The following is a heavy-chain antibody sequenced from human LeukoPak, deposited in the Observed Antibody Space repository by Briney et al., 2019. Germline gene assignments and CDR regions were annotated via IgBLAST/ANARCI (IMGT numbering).Heavy chain of an antibody. CDR1: GGSISSYY. J-gene: IGHJ4*02. CDR2: IYYSGST. V-gene: IGHV4-59*12. Sequence: PSETLSLTCTVSGGSISSYYWSWIRQPPGKGLEWIGYIYYSGSTNYNPSLKSRVTISVDTSKNQFSLKLSSVTAADTAVHYCARRRIRDYFDYWGQGTLVTVSS. D-gene: IGHD2-15*01. CDR3: ARRRIRDYFDY.